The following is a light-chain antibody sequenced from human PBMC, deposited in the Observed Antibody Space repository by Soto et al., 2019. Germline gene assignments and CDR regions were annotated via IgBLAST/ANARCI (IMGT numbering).Light chain of an antibody. V-gene: IGLV1-44*01. CDR2: SNN. CDR1: SSNIGSNA. Sequence: QSVLTQPPSASGTPGQRVTISCSGSSSNIGSNAVTWYQQLPGTAPTLLIYSNNQRPSGVPDRFSGSKSGTSASLAVNGLQSEYEADYYCAAWDDSLNGPLFGGGTKLTVL. CDR3: AAWDDSLNGPL. J-gene: IGLJ3*02.